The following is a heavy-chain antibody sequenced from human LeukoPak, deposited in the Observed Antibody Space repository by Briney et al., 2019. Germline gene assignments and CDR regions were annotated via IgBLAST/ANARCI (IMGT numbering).Heavy chain of an antibody. CDR1: GYTFTSYY. Sequence: ASVKVSCKASGYTFTSYYMHWVRQAPGQGLEWMGIINPSGGSTSYAQKFQGRVTMTRDTSTSTVYMELSSLRSEDTAVYYCAASRHMYGGHTPGPLDAFDIWGQGTMVTVFS. V-gene: IGHV1-46*01. J-gene: IGHJ3*02. D-gene: IGHD4-17*01. CDR2: INPSGGST. CDR3: AASRHMYGGHTPGPLDAFDI.